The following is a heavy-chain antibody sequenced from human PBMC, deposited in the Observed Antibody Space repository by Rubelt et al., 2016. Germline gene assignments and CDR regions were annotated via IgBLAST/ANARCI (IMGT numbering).Heavy chain of an antibody. J-gene: IGHJ5*02. Sequence: QVQLVQSGSELKKPGASVKVSCKASGYTFTSYAMNWVRQAPGQGLEWMGWINPNSGGTNFAQKFQGRVPMTRDTSISTAYMEPSRLRSDDTAVYYCARGEWELRHGFDPWGQGTLVTVSS. CDR3: ARGEWELRHGFDP. V-gene: IGHV1-2*02. CDR1: GYTFTSYA. CDR2: INPNSGGT. D-gene: IGHD1-26*01.